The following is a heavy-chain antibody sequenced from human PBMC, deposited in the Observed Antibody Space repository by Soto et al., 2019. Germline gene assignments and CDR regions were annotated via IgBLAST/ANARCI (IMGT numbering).Heavy chain of an antibody. CDR2: IYPGDSDT. J-gene: IGHJ3*02. Sequence: GASLKISCKGSGYSFTSYWIGWVRQMPGKGLEWMGIIYPGDSDTRYSPSFQGQVTISADKSISTAYLQWSSLKASDTAMYYCARERVVPYYYGSGSPDAFDIWGQGTMVTVSS. V-gene: IGHV5-51*01. CDR1: GYSFTSYW. CDR3: ARERVVPYYYGSGSPDAFDI. D-gene: IGHD3-10*01.